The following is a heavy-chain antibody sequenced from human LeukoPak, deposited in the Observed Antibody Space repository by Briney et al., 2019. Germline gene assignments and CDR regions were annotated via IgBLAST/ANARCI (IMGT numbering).Heavy chain of an antibody. J-gene: IGHJ6*04. Sequence: PSETVSLTCAVYGGSLSGYYWTWIRQPPGKGLEGIGEINHSGSTNYNPSLKSRVTISVDTSKSQFSLKLSSVTAADTAVYYCARTIAVAGTLYYYCGMDVWGKGTTVTVSS. CDR2: INHSGST. D-gene: IGHD6-19*01. V-gene: IGHV4-34*01. CDR1: GGSLSGYY. CDR3: ARTIAVAGTLYYYCGMDV.